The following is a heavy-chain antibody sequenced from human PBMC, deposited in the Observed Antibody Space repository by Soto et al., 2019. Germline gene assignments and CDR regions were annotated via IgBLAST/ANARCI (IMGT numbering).Heavy chain of an antibody. Sequence: GESLKICCNGSGYSFTIYCIGLVLQMPGKGLEWMWIIYPGDSDTRYSPSFQGQVTISADKSISTAYRQWSSLKASDTAMYYCARHNKGVIGYYYYGMDVWGQGTTVTVSS. CDR3: ARHNKGVIGYYYYGMDV. D-gene: IGHD3-10*01. CDR1: GYSFTIYC. V-gene: IGHV5-51*01. J-gene: IGHJ6*02. CDR2: IYPGDSDT.